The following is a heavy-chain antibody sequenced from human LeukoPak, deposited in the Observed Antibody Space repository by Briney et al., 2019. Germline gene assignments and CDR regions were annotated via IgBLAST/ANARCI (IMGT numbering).Heavy chain of an antibody. Sequence: SGESLKISCKGSGYSFTSYWIGWVRQMPGKGLERMGIIYPGDSDTRYSPSFQGQVTISADKSISTAYLQWSSLKASDTAMYYCARQGALQYCSGGSCYSGFDYWGQGTLVTVSS. D-gene: IGHD2-15*01. CDR3: ARQGALQYCSGGSCYSGFDY. CDR2: IYPGDSDT. V-gene: IGHV5-51*01. CDR1: GYSFTSYW. J-gene: IGHJ4*02.